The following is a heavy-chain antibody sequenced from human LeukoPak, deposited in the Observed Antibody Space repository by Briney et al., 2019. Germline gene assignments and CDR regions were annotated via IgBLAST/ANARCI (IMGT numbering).Heavy chain of an antibody. D-gene: IGHD6-13*01. CDR1: GGSISGANW. J-gene: IGHJ5*02. CDR3: ARDGELIAAAGTGFDP. Sequence: SETLSLTCTVSGGSISGANWWSWVRQTPGKGLEWIGEVYHSGSTYYNPSLKSRVTISVDTSKNQFSLKLSSVTAADTAVYYCARDGELIAAAGTGFDPWGQGTLVTVSS. V-gene: IGHV4-4*02. CDR2: VYHSGST.